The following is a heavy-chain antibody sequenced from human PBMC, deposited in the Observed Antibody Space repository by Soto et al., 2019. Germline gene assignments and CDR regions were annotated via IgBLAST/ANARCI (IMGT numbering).Heavy chain of an antibody. D-gene: IGHD3-10*01. J-gene: IGHJ5*02. CDR3: ARHWGSVALGWFDP. CDR2: INPNSGGT. V-gene: IGHV1-2*02. CDR1: GYTFTGYY. Sequence: ASVKVSCKASGYTFTGYYMHWVRQAPGQGLEWMGWINPNSGGTNYSPSFQGHVTISADKSISTAYLQWSSLKASDTAMYYCARHWGSVALGWFDPWGQGTLVTVSS.